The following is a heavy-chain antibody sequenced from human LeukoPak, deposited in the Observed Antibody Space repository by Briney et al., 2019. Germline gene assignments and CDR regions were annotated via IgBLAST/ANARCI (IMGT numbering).Heavy chain of an antibody. CDR3: AREGRD. CDR2: INPDSGGT. CDR1: GYTFTGYF. J-gene: IGHJ4*02. Sequence: SVKVSCKASGYTFTGYFIHWVRQAPGQGLEWMGWINPDSGGTNYAQKFQGRVTMTRDTSISTAYMELSSLRPGDTAVYYCAREGRDWGQGTLVTVSS. V-gene: IGHV1-2*02.